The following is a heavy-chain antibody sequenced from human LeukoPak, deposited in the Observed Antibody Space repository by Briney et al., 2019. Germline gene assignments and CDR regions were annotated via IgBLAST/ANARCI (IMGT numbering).Heavy chain of an antibody. CDR1: GFTFSSYA. CDR2: ISYDGSNK. D-gene: IGHD6-19*01. Sequence: GGSLRLSCAASGFTFSSYAMHWVRQAPGKGLEWVAVISYDGSNKYYADSVKGRFTISRDNSKNTLYLQMNSLRVEDTAVYYWARDFSSGWYMLTKWGQGTLVTVSS. CDR3: ARDFSSGWYMLTK. J-gene: IGHJ4*02. V-gene: IGHV3-30*04.